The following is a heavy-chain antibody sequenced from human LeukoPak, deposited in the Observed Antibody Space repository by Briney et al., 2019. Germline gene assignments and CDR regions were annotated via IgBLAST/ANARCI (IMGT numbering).Heavy chain of an antibody. V-gene: IGHV3-21*01. CDR1: GFTVRSNY. CDR3: ARDLPSSYGMDV. CDR2: ISISSSYI. D-gene: IGHD6-13*01. Sequence: GGSLRLSCAASGFTVRSNYMSWVRQAPGKGLEWVSSISISSSYIYYADSVKGRFTISRDNAKNSLYLQMNSLRAEDTAVYYCARDLPSSYGMDVWGQGTTVTVSS. J-gene: IGHJ6*02.